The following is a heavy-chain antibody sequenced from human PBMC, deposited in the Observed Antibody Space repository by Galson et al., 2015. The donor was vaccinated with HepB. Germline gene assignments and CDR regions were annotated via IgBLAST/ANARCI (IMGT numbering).Heavy chain of an antibody. CDR1: GYTFTSYG. CDR3: ARGIAVAGTNYYGMDV. Sequence: SVKVSCKASGYTFTSYGISWVRQAPGQGLEWMGWISAYNGNTNYAQKLQGRVTMTTDTSTSTAYMELRSLRSDDTAVYYCARGIAVAGTNYYGMDVWGQGTTVTVSS. CDR2: ISAYNGNT. J-gene: IGHJ6*02. V-gene: IGHV1-18*01. D-gene: IGHD6-19*01.